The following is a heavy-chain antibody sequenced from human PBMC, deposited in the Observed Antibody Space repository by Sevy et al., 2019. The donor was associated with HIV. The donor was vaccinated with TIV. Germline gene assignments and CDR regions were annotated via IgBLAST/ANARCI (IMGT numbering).Heavy chain of an antibody. Sequence: GGSLRLSCAASGFTFSSYAMSWVRQAPGKGLEWVSAISGSGGSTYYADSVKGRFTISRDKSKNTLYLQMNSLRAEDTGVYYWAKEGRNYYDSSGYYVVDAFDIWGQGTMVTVSS. CDR2: ISGSGGST. J-gene: IGHJ3*02. D-gene: IGHD3-22*01. CDR3: AKEGRNYYDSSGYYVVDAFDI. CDR1: GFTFSSYA. V-gene: IGHV3-23*01.